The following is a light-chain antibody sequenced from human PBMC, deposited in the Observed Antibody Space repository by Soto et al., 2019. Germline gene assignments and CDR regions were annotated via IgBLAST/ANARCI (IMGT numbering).Light chain of an antibody. CDR2: DVS. Sequence: EIVMTQSPATLSVSPGERATLSCRAGQGVTTNFAWYQQKSGQSPRLLIYDVSIRATGVPARFSGTGSETDFTLTISGLQSEDSAVYFCQQYNNWPFSFGQWTRVEIK. CDR1: QGVTTN. CDR3: QQYNNWPFS. J-gene: IGKJ5*01. V-gene: IGKV3-15*01.